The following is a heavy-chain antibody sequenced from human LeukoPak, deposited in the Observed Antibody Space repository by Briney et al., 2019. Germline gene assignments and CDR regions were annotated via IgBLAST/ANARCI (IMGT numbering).Heavy chain of an antibody. V-gene: IGHV3-48*01. CDR3: ARDTHYYGSGSPAFDI. Sequence: PGGSLRLSCEASGFTFSSYSMNWVRQAPGKGLEWVSYISFSSATIHYADSVKGRFTVSRDNAKNSLYLQMNSLGAEDTALYFCARDTHYYGSGSPAFDIWGQGTMVTVSS. D-gene: IGHD3-10*01. J-gene: IGHJ3*02. CDR2: ISFSSATI. CDR1: GFTFSSYS.